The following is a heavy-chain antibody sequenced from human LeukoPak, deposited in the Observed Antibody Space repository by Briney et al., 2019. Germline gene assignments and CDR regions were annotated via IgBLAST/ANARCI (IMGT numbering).Heavy chain of an antibody. V-gene: IGHV4-59*08. CDR1: GGSISSYY. Sequence: SETLSLTCTVSGGSISSYYWSWIRQPPGKGLEWIAYISDIGSINYNPSLKSRVTISLDTSKNQFSLKLSSVTAADPAVYYCAGHHPRNTVDFWGQGTLVTVSS. D-gene: IGHD2-8*02. J-gene: IGHJ4*02. CDR2: ISDIGSI. CDR3: AGHHPRNTVDF.